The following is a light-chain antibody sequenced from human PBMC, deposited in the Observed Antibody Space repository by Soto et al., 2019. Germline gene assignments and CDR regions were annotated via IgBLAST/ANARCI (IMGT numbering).Light chain of an antibody. CDR1: QSVSSN. V-gene: IGKV3-15*01. CDR2: GAS. CDR3: QQYNNWPPWT. Sequence: EIVMTQSPATLSVSPGERATLSCRASQSVSSNLAWYQQKPGQAPRLLIYGASTRATGIPARFSGSGSATEFTLTIRSLQSEDFAVYYRQQYNNWPPWTFGQGTKVEIK. J-gene: IGKJ1*01.